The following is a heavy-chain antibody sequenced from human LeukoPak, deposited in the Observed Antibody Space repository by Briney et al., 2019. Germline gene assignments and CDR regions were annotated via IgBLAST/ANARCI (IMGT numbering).Heavy chain of an antibody. V-gene: IGHV3-7*01. CDR2: IKQDGSEK. D-gene: IGHD3-22*01. CDR1: GFTFSSYW. Sequence: GGSLRLSCAASGFTFSSYWMSWVRQAPGKGLEWVANIKQDGSEKYYVDSVKGRFTISRDNAKNSLYLQMNSLRAEDTAVYYCARAGYYDSSGYPDYWGQGTLVTVSS. CDR3: ARAGYYDSSGYPDY. J-gene: IGHJ4*02.